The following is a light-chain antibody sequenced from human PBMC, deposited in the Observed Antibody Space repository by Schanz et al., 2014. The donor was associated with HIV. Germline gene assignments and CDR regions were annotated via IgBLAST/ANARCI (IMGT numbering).Light chain of an antibody. CDR1: QSISTH. CDR3: QQRSNWPPLFT. CDR2: GAS. V-gene: IGKV3-11*01. Sequence: EIVLTQSPGTLSLSPGEVGTLSCRASQSISTHLAWYQQKPGQAPTLLIYGASKRATGIPDRFIGSGSGTDFTLTINRLEPEDFAVYYCQQRSNWPPLFTFGPGTKVDIK. J-gene: IGKJ3*01.